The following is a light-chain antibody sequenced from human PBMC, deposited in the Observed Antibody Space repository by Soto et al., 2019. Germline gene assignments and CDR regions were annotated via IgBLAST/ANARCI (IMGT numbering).Light chain of an antibody. Sequence: EIVLTQSPATLSSSPGERATLSCRASQGISGYLAWYQQKPGQAPRLLIYDASNRATGIPVRVSGSGSGTDYTLTITNLEAEDFAIYYCQQRSNWPWTFGQGTKVDIK. CDR3: QQRSNWPWT. J-gene: IGKJ1*01. V-gene: IGKV3-11*01. CDR1: QGISGY. CDR2: DAS.